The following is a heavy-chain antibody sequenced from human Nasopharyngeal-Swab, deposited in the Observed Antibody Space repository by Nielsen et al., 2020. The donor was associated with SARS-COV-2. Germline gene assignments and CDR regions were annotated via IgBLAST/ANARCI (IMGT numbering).Heavy chain of an antibody. Sequence: SETLSLTCTVSGYSISSGYYWGWIRQPPGKGLEWIGSIYHSGSTYYNPSLKSRVTISVDTSKNQFSLKLSSVTAADTAVYYCARDSFVFGVSSWTIPFDYWGQGTLVTVSS. J-gene: IGHJ4*02. CDR1: GYSISSGYY. V-gene: IGHV4-38-2*02. CDR3: ARDSFVFGVSSWTIPFDY. CDR2: IYHSGST. D-gene: IGHD6-13*01.